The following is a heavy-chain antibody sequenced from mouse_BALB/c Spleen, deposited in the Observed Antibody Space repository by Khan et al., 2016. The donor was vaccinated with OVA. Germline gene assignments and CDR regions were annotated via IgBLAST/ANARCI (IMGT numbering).Heavy chain of an antibody. V-gene: IGHV2-4-1*01. CDR3: ARNQGGYYGSSAGFAY. D-gene: IGHD1-1*01. CDR1: GFSLTNYG. Sequence: VQLKESGPGLVQPSQSLSITCTVSGFSLTNYGIHWVRQSPGKSLEWLGVIWSGGSTDYNAAFVSRLSISKDISKSLVFFNMNSLQADDTAIYYCARNQGGYYGSSAGFAYWGQGTLVTVSA. J-gene: IGHJ3*01. CDR2: IWSGGST.